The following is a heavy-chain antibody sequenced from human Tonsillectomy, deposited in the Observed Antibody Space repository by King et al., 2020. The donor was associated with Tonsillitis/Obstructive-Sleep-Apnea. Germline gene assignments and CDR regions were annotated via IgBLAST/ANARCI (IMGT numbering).Heavy chain of an antibody. V-gene: IGHV3-23*04. CDR1: GFTFSSYA. J-gene: IGHJ4*02. CDR3: AKISSYSSGWYEGQFDY. D-gene: IGHD6-19*01. CDR2: ISGSGGGT. Sequence: QLVQSGGGLVQPGGSLRLSCAASGFTFSSYAMTWVRQAPGKGLEWVSAISGSGGGTYSADSVMGRFTISRDNSKNILYLQLNTLRAEDTAVYYCAKISSYSSGWYEGQFDYWGRGTLVTVSS.